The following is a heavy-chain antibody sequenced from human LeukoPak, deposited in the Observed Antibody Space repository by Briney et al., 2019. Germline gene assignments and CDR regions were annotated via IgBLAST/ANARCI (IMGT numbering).Heavy chain of an antibody. Sequence: SETLSLTCTVSGGSISNYYWSWIRQPPGKGLEWIGYIYYSGSTNYNPSLKSRVTISVDTSKNQFSLKLSSVTAADTAVYYCARGRAISSGWYYPFDYWGQGTLVTVSS. V-gene: IGHV4-59*01. CDR2: IYYSGST. CDR3: ARGRAISSGWYYPFDY. D-gene: IGHD6-19*01. J-gene: IGHJ4*02. CDR1: GGSISNYY.